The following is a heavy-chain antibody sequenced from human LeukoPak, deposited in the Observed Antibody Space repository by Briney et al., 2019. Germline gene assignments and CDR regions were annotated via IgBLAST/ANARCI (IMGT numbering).Heavy chain of an antibody. CDR2: ISYDGSNK. V-gene: IGHV3-30*03. CDR3: ARGGNLGY. J-gene: IGHJ4*02. Sequence: PGGSLRLSCVASGFTFSSYWMTWVRQAPGKGLEWVAVISYDGSNKYYADSVKGRFTISRDNSKNTLYLQMNSLRAEDTAVYYCARGGNLGYWGQGTLVTVSS. CDR1: GFTFSSYW. D-gene: IGHD2/OR15-2a*01.